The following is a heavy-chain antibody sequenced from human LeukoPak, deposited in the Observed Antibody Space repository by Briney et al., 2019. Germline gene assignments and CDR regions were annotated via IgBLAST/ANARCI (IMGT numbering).Heavy chain of an antibody. D-gene: IGHD5-18*01. V-gene: IGHV3-11*04. CDR3: ATNTAMASLYYYYYYMDV. CDR2: ISSSGSTI. J-gene: IGHJ6*03. CDR1: GFTFSDYY. Sequence: PGGSLRLSCAASGFTFSDYYMSWIRQAPGKGLEWVSYISSSGSTIYYADPVKGRFTISRDNAKNSLYLQMNSLRAEDTAVYYCATNTAMASLYYYYYYMDVWGKGTTVTVSS.